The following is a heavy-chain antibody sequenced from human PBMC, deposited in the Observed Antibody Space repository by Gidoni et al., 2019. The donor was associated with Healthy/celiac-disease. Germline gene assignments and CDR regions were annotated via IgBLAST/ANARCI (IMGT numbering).Heavy chain of an antibody. V-gene: IGHV4-39*01. D-gene: IGHD3-10*01. CDR3: ARVGGITMVRGVGYYGMDV. J-gene: IGHJ6*02. CDR1: GCSISSSRYY. Sequence: LQLQESGPGLVKPSEALSLTFTCSGCSISSSRYYWGGIRQPPGKGLEWSGSIYYSGSTYYNPAPKSRVTISVDTSTNEFSLKLSSVTAAGTAVYYCARVGGITMVRGVGYYGMDVWGQGTTVTVSS. CDR2: IYYSGST.